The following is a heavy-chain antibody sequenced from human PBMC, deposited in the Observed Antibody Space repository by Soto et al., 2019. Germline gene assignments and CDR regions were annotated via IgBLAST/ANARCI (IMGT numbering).Heavy chain of an antibody. J-gene: IGHJ4*02. CDR1: GFTFSSYS. Sequence: GGSLRLSCAASGFTFSSYSMNWVRQAPGKGLEWVSYISSNSGTMYYADSVKGRFTISRDNAKNSLYLQMNSLRAEDTAVYYCAKNGYSSGWYGDYWGQGTLVTVSS. V-gene: IGHV3-48*01. CDR3: AKNGYSSGWYGDY. CDR2: ISSNSGTM. D-gene: IGHD6-19*01.